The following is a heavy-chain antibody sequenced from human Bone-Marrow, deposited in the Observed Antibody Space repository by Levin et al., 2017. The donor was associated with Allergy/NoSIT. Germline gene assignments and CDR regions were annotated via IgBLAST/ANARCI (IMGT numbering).Heavy chain of an antibody. CDR3: TRDSDWLVVPFDY. D-gene: IGHD2-8*02. CDR1: GFTFSSYW. V-gene: IGHV3-74*01. CDR2: INSDGTST. J-gene: IGHJ4*02. Sequence: GESLKISCAASGFTFSSYWMHWVRQVPGKGLEWLSRINSDGTSTTYADSVQDRFSISRDNAKNTLYLQMDTLKPEDTAVYYCTRDSDWLVVPFDYWGQGTLVTVSS.